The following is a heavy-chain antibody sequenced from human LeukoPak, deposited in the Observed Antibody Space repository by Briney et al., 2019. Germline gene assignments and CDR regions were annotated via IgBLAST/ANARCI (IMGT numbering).Heavy chain of an antibody. Sequence: GVSLRLSCAASGFTFSRYGMHWVRQAPGKGLEWVAFIRYDGSNKYYADSVKGRFTISRDNSKNTLYVQMNSLRVEDTAVYYCAKDLTAFNYEPSDAFDIWGQGTMVTVSS. CDR1: GFTFSRYG. V-gene: IGHV3-30*02. D-gene: IGHD4-11*01. CDR2: IRYDGSNK. CDR3: AKDLTAFNYEPSDAFDI. J-gene: IGHJ3*02.